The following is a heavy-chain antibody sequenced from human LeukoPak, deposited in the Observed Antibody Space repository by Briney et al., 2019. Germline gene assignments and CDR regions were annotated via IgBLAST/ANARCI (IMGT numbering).Heavy chain of an antibody. CDR3: VRDLGLVTAWFFFDF. D-gene: IGHD5-18*01. V-gene: IGHV3-23*01. J-gene: IGHJ4*02. Sequence: ASLRLSCTASGYSFTSFGISWVRQAPGQGLEWVGCISAYNGNTKYADSVKGRFTISRDTSTNTPYMQMNSLRADDTALFYCVRDLGLVTAWFFFDFWGRGTLVTVSS. CDR1: GYSFTSFG. CDR2: ISAYNGNT.